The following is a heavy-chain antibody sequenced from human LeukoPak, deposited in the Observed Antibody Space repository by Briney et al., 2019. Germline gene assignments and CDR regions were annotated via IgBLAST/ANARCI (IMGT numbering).Heavy chain of an antibody. D-gene: IGHD3-16*01. J-gene: IGHJ3*02. CDR2: IYYSGST. CDR3: ARRLGPLPDAFDI. V-gene: IGHV4-59*01. CDR1: GGSISSYY. Sequence: PSETLSLTCTVSGGSISSYYWSWIRQPPGKGLEWIGYIYYSGSTNYNPSLKSRVTISVDTSKNQFSLKLSSVTAADTAVYYCARRLGPLPDAFDIWGQGTMVTVSS.